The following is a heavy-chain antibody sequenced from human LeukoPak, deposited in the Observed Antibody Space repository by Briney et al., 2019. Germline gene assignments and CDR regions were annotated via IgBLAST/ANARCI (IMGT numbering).Heavy chain of an antibody. D-gene: IGHD5-18*01. Sequence: KPGGSLRLSCAGSGFTFSSYGMSWVRQAPGKGLEWVSYISSSGSTIYYADSVKGRFTISRDNAKNSLYLQMNSLRAEDTAVYYCARGSRGYSYGYGFDYWGQGTLVTVSS. CDR3: ARGSRGYSYGYGFDY. CDR1: GFTFSSYG. V-gene: IGHV3-48*04. J-gene: IGHJ4*02. CDR2: ISSSGSTI.